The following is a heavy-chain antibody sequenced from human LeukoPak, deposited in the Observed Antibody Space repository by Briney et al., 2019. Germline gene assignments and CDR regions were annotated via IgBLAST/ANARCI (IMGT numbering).Heavy chain of an antibody. J-gene: IGHJ5*02. CDR1: GGSLSSGDYY. CDR3: ARSFTLVPGYGDYFFWFDP. V-gene: IGHV4-31*03. D-gene: IGHD4-17*01. CDR2: IYYSGST. Sequence: PSETLSLTCTVSGGSLSSGDYYWSWIRQHPGKGLEWIGYIYYSGSTFYNPSLKSRVTISVDTSKNQFSLKLRSVTAADTAVYYCARSFTLVPGYGDYFFWFDPWGQGXLVTVSS.